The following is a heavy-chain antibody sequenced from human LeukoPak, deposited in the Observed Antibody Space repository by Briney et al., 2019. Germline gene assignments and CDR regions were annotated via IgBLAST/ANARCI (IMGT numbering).Heavy chain of an antibody. Sequence: PGRSLRLSCAASGFTFSSYEMNWVRQAPGKGLEWVSYISDSGSTIHYADSVKGRFTISRDNAKNSLYLQMNSLRAEDTAVYYCAGELGYCRGGDYWGQGTLVTVSS. J-gene: IGHJ4*02. CDR1: GFTFSSYE. D-gene: IGHD2-15*01. CDR2: ISDSGSTI. CDR3: AGELGYCRGGDY. V-gene: IGHV3-48*03.